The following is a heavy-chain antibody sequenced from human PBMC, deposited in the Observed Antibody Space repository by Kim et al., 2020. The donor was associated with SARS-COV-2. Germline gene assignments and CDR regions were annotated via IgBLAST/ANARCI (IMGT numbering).Heavy chain of an antibody. CDR3: ARGDLDIVATIEVCAFDI. V-gene: IGHV3-21*01. CDR2: ISSSSSYI. CDR1: GFTFSSYS. Sequence: GGSLRLSCAASGFTFSSYSMNWVRQAPGKGLEWVSSISSSSSYIYYADSVKGRFTISRDNAKNSLYLQMNSLRAEDTAVYYCARGDLDIVATIEVCAFDIWGQGTMVTVSS. D-gene: IGHD5-12*01. J-gene: IGHJ3*02.